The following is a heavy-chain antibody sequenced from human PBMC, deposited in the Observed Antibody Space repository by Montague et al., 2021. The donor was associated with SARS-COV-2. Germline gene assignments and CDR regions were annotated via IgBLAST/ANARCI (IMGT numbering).Heavy chain of an antibody. CDR3: ARGQPPRITFGGIISYGSDV. V-gene: IGHV4-34*01. CDR2: INHSGST. J-gene: IGHJ6*02. CDR1: GGSFSGYY. Sequence: SETLSLTCAVYGGSFSGYYWTWIRQPPGKGLEWIGEINHSGSTNYNPSLKGRVTISVDASKNQFSLKLRSVTAADTAVYYCARGQPPRITFGGIISYGSDVWGQGTTVTVSS. D-gene: IGHD3-16*02.